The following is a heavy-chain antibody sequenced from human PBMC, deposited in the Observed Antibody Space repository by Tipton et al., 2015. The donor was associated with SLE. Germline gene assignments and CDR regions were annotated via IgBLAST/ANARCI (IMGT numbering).Heavy chain of an antibody. CDR2: MHHTGAT. CDR1: GGSIRSNSFY. CDR3: ASLAGTYSSYFRDY. V-gene: IGHV4-39*07. D-gene: IGHD1-26*01. J-gene: IGHJ4*02. Sequence: LRLSCSVSGGSIRSNSFYWGWIRQPPGKGLEWIGSMHHTGATYSSPSLKSRVTLSLDKSQNQFSLKLTSVTAADTAVYYCASLAGTYSSYFRDYWGRGALVSVSS.